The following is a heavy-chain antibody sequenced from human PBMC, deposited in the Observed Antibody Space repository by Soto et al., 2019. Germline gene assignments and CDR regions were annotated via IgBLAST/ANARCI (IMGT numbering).Heavy chain of an antibody. V-gene: IGHV3-30*18. CDR1: GFTFSSSG. D-gene: IGHD6-19*01. Sequence: QVQLVESGGGVVQPGRSLRLSCAASGFTFSSSGMHWVRQAPGKGLEWVAVTSFDGSSGDYEDSVRGRFTISRDNSTNTMYLKMNSLRAEDTAVYYCAKSPPAVAGYFDYWGQGTLVTVSS. CDR2: TSFDGSSG. CDR3: AKSPPAVAGYFDY. J-gene: IGHJ4*02.